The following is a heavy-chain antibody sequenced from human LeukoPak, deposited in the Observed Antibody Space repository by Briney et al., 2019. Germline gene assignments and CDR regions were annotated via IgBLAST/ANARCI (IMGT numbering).Heavy chain of an antibody. CDR3: ARESSAGATGDYSDY. J-gene: IGHJ4*02. CDR2: IGGSGGIT. CDR1: GFTFSNYA. V-gene: IGHV3-23*01. Sequence: PGGSLRLSCVASGFTFSNYAMNWVRQAAGKGLEWVSIIGGSGGITFYADSVKGRFTISRDNAKRSLYLHMNSLRVEDTAFYFCARESSAGATGDYSDYWGQGALVTVSS. D-gene: IGHD1-26*01.